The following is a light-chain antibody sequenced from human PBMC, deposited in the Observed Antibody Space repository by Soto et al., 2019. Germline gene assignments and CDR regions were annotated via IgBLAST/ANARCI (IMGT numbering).Light chain of an antibody. Sequence: EIVMTHSPHTLSVSLGSRASLASRDSQSISRNLAWFQQKPGQAPTILLYDASSRATGIPDRFSGSGSGTDFTLNISRLEPEDCAVYFCYQYDSSPWTFGQGTKGDIK. CDR3: YQYDSSPWT. CDR1: QSISRN. V-gene: IGKV3-20*01. J-gene: IGKJ1*01. CDR2: DAS.